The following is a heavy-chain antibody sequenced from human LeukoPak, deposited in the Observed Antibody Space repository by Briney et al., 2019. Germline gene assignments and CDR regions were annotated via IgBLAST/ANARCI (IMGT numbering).Heavy chain of an antibody. CDR2: VSGSGRYT. CDR1: GFTFSNYA. V-gene: IGHV3-23*01. Sequence: GGSLRLSCAVSGFTFSNYAMSWVRQAPGKGLQWVSAVSGSGRYTYYADSVKGRFTISRDNSKNTLYLQMNSLRAEDTAVYYCAKVMVRTPRWFDPWGQGTLVTVSS. J-gene: IGHJ5*02. D-gene: IGHD3-10*01. CDR3: AKVMVRTPRWFDP.